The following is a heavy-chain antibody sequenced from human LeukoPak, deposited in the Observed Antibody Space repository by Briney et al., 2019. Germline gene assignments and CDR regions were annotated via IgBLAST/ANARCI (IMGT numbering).Heavy chain of an antibody. D-gene: IGHD3-10*01. J-gene: IGHJ4*02. Sequence: KPSETLSLTCTVSGGSISSYYWSWVRQPAGKGLEWIGRIYASGNTNYNPSLKGRVTMTVDTSKNQFSLNLSSVTAADTAVYYCARGLYGSGNYWGQGTLVTVSS. CDR3: ARGLYGSGNY. CDR2: IYASGNT. V-gene: IGHV4-4*07. CDR1: GGSISSYY.